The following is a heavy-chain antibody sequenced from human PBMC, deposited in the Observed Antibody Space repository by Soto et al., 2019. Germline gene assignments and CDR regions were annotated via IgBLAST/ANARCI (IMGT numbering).Heavy chain of an antibody. D-gene: IGHD6-13*01. V-gene: IGHV4-4*07. Sequence: SETLSLTCSVSGGSISSYYWSWMLQPAGKGLEWIGRIYTSGSTNYNPSLKSRVTMSVDTSKNQFSLKLSSVTAADTAVYYCARDVSSRWTYYYYGMDVWGQGTTVTVSS. CDR3: ARDVSSRWTYYYYGMDV. J-gene: IGHJ6*02. CDR2: IYTSGST. CDR1: GGSISSYY.